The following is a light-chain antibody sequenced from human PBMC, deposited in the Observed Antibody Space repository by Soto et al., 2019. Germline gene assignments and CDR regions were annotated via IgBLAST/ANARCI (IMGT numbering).Light chain of an antibody. CDR3: SSYAGSDYV. CDR1: SSDVGGYNY. CDR2: EVS. V-gene: IGLV2-8*01. J-gene: IGLJ1*01. Sequence: QSALTQPPSASGSPGQSVTISCTGTSSDVGGYNYVSWYQQHPGKAPKRMIYEVSKRPSGVPDRFSGSKSGNTASLTVSGLQAEDEADYYCSSYAGSDYVFGTGTKLTVL.